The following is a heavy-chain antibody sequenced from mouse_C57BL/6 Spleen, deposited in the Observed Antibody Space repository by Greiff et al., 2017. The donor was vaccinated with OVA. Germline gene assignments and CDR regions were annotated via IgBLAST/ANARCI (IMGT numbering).Heavy chain of an antibody. V-gene: IGHV1-9*01. CDR1: GYTFTGYW. CDR2: FFPGNGGT. CDR3: ASPYYNGSSYNFDY. Sequence: QVQLQQSGAELMKPGASVKLSCKATGYTFTGYWIEWVKQRPGHGLEWIGEFFPGNGGTNYNEKFKGKATFTADTSSNTAYMQLSRLTTEDSAIYSGASPYYNGSSYNFDYWGQGTTLTVSS. J-gene: IGHJ2*01. D-gene: IGHD1-1*01.